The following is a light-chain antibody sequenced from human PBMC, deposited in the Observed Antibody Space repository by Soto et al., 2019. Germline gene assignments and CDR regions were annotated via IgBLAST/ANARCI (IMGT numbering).Light chain of an antibody. CDR3: QPYNRYFGYA. CDR2: DAS. J-gene: IGKJ2*01. CDR1: QSLNRW. V-gene: IGKV1-5*01. Sequence: DIQMTQSPSTLSASVGDRVPITCRASQSLNRWLAWYQQKPGQAPKGLVYDASHLESGVPSRFSGSGSVPEFTLTISRLQPDDSATYYCQPYNRYFGYAFGQGTKLEI.